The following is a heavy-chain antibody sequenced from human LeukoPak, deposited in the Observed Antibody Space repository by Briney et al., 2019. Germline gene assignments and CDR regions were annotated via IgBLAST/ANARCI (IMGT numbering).Heavy chain of an antibody. V-gene: IGHV4-30-4*01. CDR2: IYYSGST. CDR1: GGSISSGDYY. CDR3: ASLSGRGYYYYGMDV. D-gene: IGHD2-15*01. J-gene: IGHJ6*02. Sequence: SQTLSLTCTVSGGSISSGDYYWSWIRQPPGKGLEWIGYIYYSGSTYYNLSLKSRVTISVDTSKSQFSLKLSSVTAADTAVYYCASLSGRGYYYYGMDVWGQGTTVTVSS.